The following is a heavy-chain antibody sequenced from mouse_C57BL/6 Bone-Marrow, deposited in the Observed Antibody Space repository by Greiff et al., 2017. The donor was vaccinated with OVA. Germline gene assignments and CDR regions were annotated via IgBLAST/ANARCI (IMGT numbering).Heavy chain of an antibody. CDR1: GYAFTNYL. V-gene: IGHV1-54*01. CDR3: ARSGLLRVFDY. Sequence: VQLQQSGAELVRPGTSVKVSCKASGYAFTNYLIAWVKQRPGQGLEWIGVINPGSGGTNYNEKFKGKATLTADKSSSTAYMQLSSLTSEDAAVYFCARSGLLRVFDYWGQGTTLTVSS. J-gene: IGHJ2*01. CDR2: INPGSGGT. D-gene: IGHD1-1*01.